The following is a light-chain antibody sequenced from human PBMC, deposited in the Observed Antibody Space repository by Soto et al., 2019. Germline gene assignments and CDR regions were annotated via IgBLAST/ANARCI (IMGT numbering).Light chain of an antibody. CDR3: QQYGSSGT. V-gene: IGKV3-20*01. CDR2: GAS. J-gene: IGKJ1*01. Sequence: EIVMTQSPATLSLSPGERATLSCRASLSVSSDLAWYRQKPGQAPRLLIYGASNRATGIPDRFSGSGSGTDFTLTISRLEPEDFAVYYCQQYGSSGTFGQATKVDI. CDR1: LSVSSD.